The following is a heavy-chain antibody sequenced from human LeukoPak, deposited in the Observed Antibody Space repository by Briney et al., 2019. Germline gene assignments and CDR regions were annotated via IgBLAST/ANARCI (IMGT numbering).Heavy chain of an antibody. CDR2: LSGSGATT. CDR3: ARATAADY. CDR1: GFTFSNYA. D-gene: IGHD6-13*01. Sequence: GGSLRLSCAASGFTFSNYAMIWVRQAPGKGLEWVSALSGSGATTYYADSVKGRFTISRDNAKNSLYLQMNSLRAEDTAVYYCARATAADYWGQGTLVTVSS. J-gene: IGHJ4*02. V-gene: IGHV3-23*01.